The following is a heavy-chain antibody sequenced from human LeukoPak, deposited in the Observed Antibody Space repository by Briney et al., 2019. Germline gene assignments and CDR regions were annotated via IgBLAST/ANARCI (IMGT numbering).Heavy chain of an antibody. Sequence: GGSLRLSCAASGFTFSSYSMNWVRQAPGKGLEWVSSISSSSSYIYYADSVKGRFTISRDNAKNSLYLQMNSLRAEDTAVYYCAKDRPTWPIDYWGQGTLVTVSS. CDR2: ISSSSSYI. J-gene: IGHJ4*02. V-gene: IGHV3-21*04. D-gene: IGHD5-12*01. CDR1: GFTFSSYS. CDR3: AKDRPTWPIDY.